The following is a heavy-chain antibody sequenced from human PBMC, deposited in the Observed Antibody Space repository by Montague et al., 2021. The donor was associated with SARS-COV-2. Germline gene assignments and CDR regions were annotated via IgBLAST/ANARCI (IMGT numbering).Heavy chain of an antibody. CDR1: GASLSSDSLS. J-gene: IGHJ3*01. Sequence: VSPGASLSSDSLSWHWIRQSPSRGLEWLASTYYRSKWYNDSAPSVSGRATVKPDTSRNQFSLHLDSVTPEDTALYFCAREMDSYFDVWGKGTMVIVSS. CDR3: AREMDSYFDV. D-gene: IGHD2-2*03. CDR2: TYYRSKWYN. V-gene: IGHV6-1*01.